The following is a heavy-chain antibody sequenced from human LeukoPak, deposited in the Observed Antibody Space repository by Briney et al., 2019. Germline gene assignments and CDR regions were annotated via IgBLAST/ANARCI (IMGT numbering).Heavy chain of an antibody. J-gene: IGHJ4*02. D-gene: IGHD5-12*01. CDR2: ISSSSSYI. Sequence: GGSLRLSCAASGFTFSSYSMNWVRQAPGKGLEWASSISSSSSYIYYADSVKGRFTISRDNAKNSLYLQMNSLRAEDTAVYYCAREGHYSGYDLSWGQGTLVTVSS. CDR1: GFTFSSYS. CDR3: AREGHYSGYDLS. V-gene: IGHV3-21*01.